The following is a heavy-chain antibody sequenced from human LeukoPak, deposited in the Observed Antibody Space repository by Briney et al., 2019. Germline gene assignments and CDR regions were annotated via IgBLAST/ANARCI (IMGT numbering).Heavy chain of an antibody. J-gene: IGHJ6*03. CDR2: IYTRGST. CDR3: ARVSSEVTIIDYYYYYMDV. V-gene: IGHV4-4*07. D-gene: IGHD4-17*01. Sequence: SETLSLTCTVSGGSISSYYWSWIRQPAGKGLEWIGRIYTRGSTNYNPSLKSRGTMSVDTSKNQFSLKLSSVTAADTAVYYCARVSSEVTIIDYYYYYMDVWGKGTTVTVSS. CDR1: GGSISSYY.